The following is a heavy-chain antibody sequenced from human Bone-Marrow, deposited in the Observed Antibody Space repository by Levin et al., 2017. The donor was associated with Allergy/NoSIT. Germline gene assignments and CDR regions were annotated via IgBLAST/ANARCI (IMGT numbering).Heavy chain of an antibody. J-gene: IGHJ4*02. Sequence: KISCKASGYTFTGYYMHWVRQAPGQGLEWMGRINPSSGGTNYAQNFQGRVTMTRDTSISTAYMELSSLRSDDTAVYYCAREAGGRSTYYFDYWGQGTLVTVSS. CDR2: INPSSGGT. CDR3: AREAGGRSTYYFDY. V-gene: IGHV1-2*06. CDR1: GYTFTGYY. D-gene: IGHD1-26*01.